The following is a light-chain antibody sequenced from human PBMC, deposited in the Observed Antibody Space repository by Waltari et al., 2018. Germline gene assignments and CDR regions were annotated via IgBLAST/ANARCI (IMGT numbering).Light chain of an antibody. CDR1: QSLLHSNGYNY. Sequence: DIVMTQSPLSLPVTPGESASISCRFSQSLLHSNGYNYLDWYLQKPGQSPQLLIYLSFNRASGVPDRFSGSGSGTDFTLKISRVEAEDVGVYYCMQALQTPWTFGQGTKVEIK. CDR2: LSF. V-gene: IGKV2-28*01. J-gene: IGKJ1*01. CDR3: MQALQTPWT.